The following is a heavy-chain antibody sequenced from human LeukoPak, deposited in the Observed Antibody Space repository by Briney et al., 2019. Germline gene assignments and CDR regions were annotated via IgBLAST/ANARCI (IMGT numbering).Heavy chain of an antibody. D-gene: IGHD6-19*01. Sequence: PRGSLRLSCAASGFTLRPYWMHWVRQAPGEGVVWVSRIYSDGGSTTYAHSVRGRFTLSRDNAENKLHLQMNSLRDEDTCVYYCARDPSALAGYFDYWGQGTLVTVSS. CDR3: ARDPSALAGYFDY. V-gene: IGHV3-74*01. CDR2: IYSDGGST. CDR1: GFTLRPYW. J-gene: IGHJ4*02.